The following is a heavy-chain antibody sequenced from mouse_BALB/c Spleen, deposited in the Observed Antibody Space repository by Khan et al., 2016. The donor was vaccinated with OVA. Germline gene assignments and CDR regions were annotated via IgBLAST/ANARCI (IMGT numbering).Heavy chain of an antibody. Sequence: QIQLVQSGPDLKKPGETVKISCKASGYTFTNYGINWVKQAPGKGLKWMGWIYTYTGEPTYADDFKGRFAFSLETSASTAYLQINNLKNEDTATYIYARGRRRAMDYWGQGTSVTVSS. CDR3: ARGRRRAMDY. V-gene: IGHV9-3-1*01. CDR1: GYTFTNYG. CDR2: IYTYTGEP. J-gene: IGHJ4*01.